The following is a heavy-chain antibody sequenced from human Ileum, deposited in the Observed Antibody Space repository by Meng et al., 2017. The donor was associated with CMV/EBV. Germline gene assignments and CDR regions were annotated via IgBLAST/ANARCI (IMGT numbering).Heavy chain of an antibody. CDR2: ISIDGTST. CDR1: GFTFSRYW. V-gene: IGHV3-74*01. J-gene: IGHJ4*02. CDR3: ARDLGRSPAMDDS. Sequence: EVQLVESGGGLVQPGGSLRVSCAASGFTFSRYWMHWVRQAPGKGLVWVSRISIDGTSTDYADSVKGRFTISRDNAKNTLYMQMNSLRAEDTAVYYCARDLGRSPAMDDSWGQGTLVTVYS. D-gene: IGHD5-18*01.